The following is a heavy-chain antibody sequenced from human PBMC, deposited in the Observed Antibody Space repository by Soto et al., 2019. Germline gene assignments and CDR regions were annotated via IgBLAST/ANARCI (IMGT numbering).Heavy chain of an antibody. J-gene: IGHJ6*03. Sequence: NPSETLSLTCAVYGGSFSGYYWSWIRQPPGKGLEWIGEINHSGSTNYNPSLKSRVTISVDTSKNQFSLKLSSVTAADTAVYYCARDRKLRFLEWLTNHYYYLAVWGKGTTVTVSS. V-gene: IGHV4-34*01. CDR3: ARDRKLRFLEWLTNHYYYLAV. CDR1: GGSFSGYY. CDR2: INHSGST. D-gene: IGHD3-3*01.